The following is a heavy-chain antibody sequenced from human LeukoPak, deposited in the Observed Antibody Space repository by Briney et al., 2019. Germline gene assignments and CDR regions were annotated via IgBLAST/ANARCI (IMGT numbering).Heavy chain of an antibody. V-gene: IGHV3-33*01. CDR3: AREKQQLGFDY. Sequence: PGRSLRLSCAASGFTFSSYGMHWVRQAPGKGLEWVAVIWYDGSNKYYADSVRGRFTISRDNSKNTLYLQMNSLRAEDTAVYYCAREKQQLGFDYWGQGTLVTVSS. CDR1: GFTFSSYG. D-gene: IGHD6-13*01. J-gene: IGHJ4*02. CDR2: IWYDGSNK.